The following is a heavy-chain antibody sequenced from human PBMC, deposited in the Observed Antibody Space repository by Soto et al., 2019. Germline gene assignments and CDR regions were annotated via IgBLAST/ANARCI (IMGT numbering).Heavy chain of an antibody. J-gene: IGHJ4*02. Sequence: GGSLSLSCVAFGSTFNSLGMGWVRQVPGKGLEWVSSISGRSDSTYPADSVKGRFTISRDNSKNTLFLQMNSLRAEDTAVYYCAARPLDPPHIFDYWGQGTLVTVSS. CDR2: ISGRSDST. CDR1: GSTFNSLG. CDR3: AARPLDPPHIFDY. V-gene: IGHV3-23*01.